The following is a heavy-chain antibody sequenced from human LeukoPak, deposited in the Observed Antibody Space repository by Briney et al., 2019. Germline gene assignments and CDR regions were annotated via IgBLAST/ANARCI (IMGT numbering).Heavy chain of an antibody. CDR3: ASGEDYDSSGYRYFDY. CDR1: GFTFSSYW. Sequence: GGSLRLSCAASGFTFSSYWMTWVRQAPGKGLEWVANIKEDGSEKYYVDSVKGRFTISRDNAKNSLYLQMNSLRAEDTAVYYCASGEDYDSSGYRYFDYWGQGTLVTVSS. D-gene: IGHD3-22*01. CDR2: IKEDGSEK. V-gene: IGHV3-7*01. J-gene: IGHJ4*02.